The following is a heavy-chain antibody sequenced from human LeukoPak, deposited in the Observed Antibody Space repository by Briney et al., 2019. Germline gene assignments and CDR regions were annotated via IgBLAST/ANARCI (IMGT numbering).Heavy chain of an antibody. V-gene: IGHV4-39*01. Sequence: PSETLSLTCTVFGGSISSSTYYWGWIRQPPRKGLEWIGSIYYSGSTYNNPSLKSRVTISVDTSKNQFSLKLSSVTAADTAVYYCSRHLHYGSGSSDYWGQGTLVTVSS. CDR3: SRHLHYGSGSSDY. D-gene: IGHD3-10*01. CDR1: GGSISSSTYY. J-gene: IGHJ4*02. CDR2: IYYSGST.